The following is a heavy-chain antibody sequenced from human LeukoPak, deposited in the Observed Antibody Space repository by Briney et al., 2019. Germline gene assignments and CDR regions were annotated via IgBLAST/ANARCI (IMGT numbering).Heavy chain of an antibody. D-gene: IGHD3-10*01. CDR3: ARGSGAV. CDR1: GFTFSRHW. Sequence: GGSLRLSCAASGFTFSRHWMSWVRQAPGKGLEWVGKIKEDGSEKYYVDSVKGRFTISRDNAKNSLYLQMNGPRAEDTAVYYCARGSGAVLGEGTTVTVSS. CDR2: IKEDGSEK. J-gene: IGHJ6*01. V-gene: IGHV3-7*01.